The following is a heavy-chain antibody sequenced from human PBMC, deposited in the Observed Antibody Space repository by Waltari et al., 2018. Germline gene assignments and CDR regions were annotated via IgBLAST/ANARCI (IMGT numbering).Heavy chain of an antibody. D-gene: IGHD2-21*01. Sequence: EVQLLESGGGLVQPGGSLRLSCAASGFTFSSYAMSWVRQAPGKGLEWVSVIYSGGSSTYYADAVKGRFTMSRDNSKNTLYLQMNSLRAEDTAVYYCAKDVVIASWGQGTLVTVSS. J-gene: IGHJ5*02. CDR3: AKDVVIAS. V-gene: IGHV3-23*03. CDR2: IYSGGSST. CDR1: GFTFSSYA.